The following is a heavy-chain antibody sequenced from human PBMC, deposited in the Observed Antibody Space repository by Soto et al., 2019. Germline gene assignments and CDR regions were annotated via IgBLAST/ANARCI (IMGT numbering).Heavy chain of an antibody. J-gene: IGHJ4*02. D-gene: IGHD6-19*01. Sequence: PSETLSLTCTVSGGSSISYYWSWIRQPPGRGLEWIGFIYYAGSTKYNPSLNSRVTISVDTSKNQFSLTVTSVTAADTAVYYCVRHTGYSSGWYYFDYWGQGTLVTVSS. CDR3: VRHTGYSSGWYYFDY. CDR2: IYYAGST. CDR1: GGSSISYY. V-gene: IGHV4-59*08.